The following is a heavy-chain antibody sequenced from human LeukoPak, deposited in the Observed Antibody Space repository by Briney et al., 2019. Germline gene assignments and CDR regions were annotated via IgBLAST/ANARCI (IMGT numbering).Heavy chain of an antibody. CDR1: GFTFDDYT. Sequence: GGPLRLSCAASGFTFDDYTMHWVRQAPGKGLEWVSLISWDGSSTYYADSVKGRFTISRDNSKTSLYLQMNSLRTEDTALYYCAKGTVVVTGPLDYWGQGTLVAVSS. D-gene: IGHD3-22*01. CDR3: AKGTVVVTGPLDY. CDR2: ISWDGSST. V-gene: IGHV3-43*01. J-gene: IGHJ4*02.